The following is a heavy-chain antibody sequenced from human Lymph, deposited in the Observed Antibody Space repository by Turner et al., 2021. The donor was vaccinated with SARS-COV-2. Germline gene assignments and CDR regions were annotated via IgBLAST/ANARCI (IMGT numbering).Heavy chain of an antibody. D-gene: IGHD2-15*01. CDR2: ISGDGGGT. V-gene: IGHV3-43*02. J-gene: IGHJ4*02. Sequence: GESGGGVVQPGGSLRLSCAASGFTFDDYAMHWVRQASGKGLEWVSLISGDGGGTYYADSVKGRFTISRDNSKNSLSLQMNSLRAEDTALYYCAKDPGYCSGGSCYSRTYFDFWGQGTLVTVSA. CDR1: GFTFDDYA. CDR3: AKDPGYCSGGSCYSRTYFDF.